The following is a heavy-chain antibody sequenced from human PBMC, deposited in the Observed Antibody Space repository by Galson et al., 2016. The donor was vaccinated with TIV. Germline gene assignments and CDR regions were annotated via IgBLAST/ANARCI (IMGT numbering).Heavy chain of an antibody. CDR2: INPSGGST. V-gene: IGHV1-46*01. J-gene: IGHJ4*02. Sequence: SVKVSCKASGYTFTSYYMHWVRQAPGQGLEWMGIINPSGGSTTYAQKFQGRVTMTRDMSTTTVHMELSCLRSEDTAVYYCARDGYRFGNYFDFWGQGTLVTVSS. CDR3: ARDGYRFGNYFDF. CDR1: GYTFTSYY. D-gene: IGHD5-12*01.